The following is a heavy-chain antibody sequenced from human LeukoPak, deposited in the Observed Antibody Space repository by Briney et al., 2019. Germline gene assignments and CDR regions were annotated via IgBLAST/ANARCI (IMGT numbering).Heavy chain of an antibody. CDR2: ISYDGSNK. Sequence: GRSLRLSCAASGFTFGSYSMNWVRQAPGKGLELVAVISYDGSNKYYADSVKGRFTISRDNSKNTLYLQMNSLRAEDTAVYYCARGRLRWLQLYDYWGLGTLVTVSS. V-gene: IGHV3-30*05. CDR1: GFTFGSYS. CDR3: ARGRLRWLQLYDY. D-gene: IGHD5-24*01. J-gene: IGHJ4*02.